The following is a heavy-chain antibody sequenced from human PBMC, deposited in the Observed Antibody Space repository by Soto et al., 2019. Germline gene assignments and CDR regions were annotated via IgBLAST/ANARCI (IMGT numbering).Heavy chain of an antibody. CDR1: GFTFRSSP. CDR2: INGGDDSK. V-gene: IGHV3-23*01. J-gene: IGHJ3*01. CDR3: AIDALSILWWSNDAFAF. Sequence: GGSLRLSCAVSGFTFRSSPMSWVRRAPGKGLEWVSGINGGDDSKHYAESVRGRFTIIRDNSKNTLYLQMNSLRAEDTAVYYCAIDALSILWWSNDAFAFWAQGTMVPVSS. D-gene: IGHD2-21*01.